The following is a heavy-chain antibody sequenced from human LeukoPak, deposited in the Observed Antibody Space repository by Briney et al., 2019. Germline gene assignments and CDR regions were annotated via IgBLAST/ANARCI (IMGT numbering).Heavy chain of an antibody. CDR3: ARGGSGGVCNY. CDR2: INPNSGGR. V-gene: IGHV1-2*02. D-gene: IGHD3-10*01. CDR1: GYTFTGHY. Sequence: ASVKVSCKASGYTFTGHYMHWVRQAPGQGLEWMGWINPNSGGRDYAQKFQGRVTLTRDTSISTAYMELSRLRSDDTAVYYCARGGSGGVCNYWGQGTLVTVSS. J-gene: IGHJ4*02.